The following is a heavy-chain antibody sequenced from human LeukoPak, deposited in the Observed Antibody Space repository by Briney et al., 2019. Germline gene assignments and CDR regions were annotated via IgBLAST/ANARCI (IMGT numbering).Heavy chain of an antibody. CDR2: INHSGST. Sequence: PSETLSLTCAVYGGSFSGYYWSWIRQPPGKGLEWIGEINHSGSTNYNPSLKSRVTISVDTSKNQFSLKLSSVTAADTAVYYRAGGRGSCSGGSCSGAFDIWGQGTMVTVSS. V-gene: IGHV4-34*01. D-gene: IGHD2-15*01. CDR3: AGGRGSCSGGSCSGAFDI. J-gene: IGHJ3*02. CDR1: GGSFSGYY.